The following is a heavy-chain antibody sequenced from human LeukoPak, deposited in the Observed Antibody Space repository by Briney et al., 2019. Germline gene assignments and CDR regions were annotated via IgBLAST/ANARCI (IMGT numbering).Heavy chain of an antibody. CDR2: IIPMLDIP. CDR3: ASGSGTYYHQGY. Sequence: SVKVSCKASGGTFSSYAISWVRQAPGQGLEWMGRIIPMLDIPNYAQKFQGRLTITADKSTSAAYMELSNLNSEDTAVYYCASGSGTYYHQGYWGQGTLVTVSS. V-gene: IGHV1-69*04. CDR1: GGTFSSYA. D-gene: IGHD1-26*01. J-gene: IGHJ4*02.